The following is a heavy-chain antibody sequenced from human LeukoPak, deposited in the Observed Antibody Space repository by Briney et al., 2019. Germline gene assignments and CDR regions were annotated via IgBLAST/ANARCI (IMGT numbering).Heavy chain of an antibody. CDR3: ARDLEVGATCGI. CDR2: IIPILGIA. D-gene: IGHD1-26*01. Sequence: ASVKVSCKASGGTFSSYAISWVRQAPGQGLEWVGRIIPILGIANYAQKFQGRVTITADKSTSTAYMELSSLRSEDTAVYYCARDLEVGATCGIWGQGTLVTVSS. V-gene: IGHV1-69*04. J-gene: IGHJ4*02. CDR1: GGTFSSYA.